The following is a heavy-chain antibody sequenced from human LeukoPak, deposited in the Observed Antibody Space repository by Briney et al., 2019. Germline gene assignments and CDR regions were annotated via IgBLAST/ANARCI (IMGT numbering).Heavy chain of an antibody. J-gene: IGHJ6*03. CDR3: ARTTMARGTYYMDV. V-gene: IGHV4-61*01. Sequence: PSETLSLTCTVSGVSISSSNSYWSWIRQPPGKGLEWIGYIYYSGYTNYNPSLKSRVTISVDTSKNQFSLKLSSVTAADTAVYYCARTTMARGTYYMDVWGKGTTVTISS. CDR1: GVSISSSNSY. D-gene: IGHD3-10*01. CDR2: IYYSGYT.